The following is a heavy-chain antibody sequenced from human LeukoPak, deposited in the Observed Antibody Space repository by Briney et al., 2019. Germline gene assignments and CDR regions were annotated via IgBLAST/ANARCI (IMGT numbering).Heavy chain of an antibody. CDR2: IYNSGST. V-gene: IGHV4-4*07. CDR1: GGSISSYY. Sequence: PSETLSLTCTVSGGSISSYYWSWIRQPAGKGLEWIGRIYNSGSTNYNPSLKSRVPMSVDTSKNHFSLKLSSVTAADTAVYYCAGRYCTNGVCPYFDYWGQGTLVTVSS. CDR3: AGRYCTNGVCPYFDY. J-gene: IGHJ4*02. D-gene: IGHD2-8*01.